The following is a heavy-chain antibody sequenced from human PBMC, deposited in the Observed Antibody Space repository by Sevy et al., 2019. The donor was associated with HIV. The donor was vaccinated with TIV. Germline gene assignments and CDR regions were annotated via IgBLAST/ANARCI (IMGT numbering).Heavy chain of an antibody. CDR3: AKDLTGSTIGYFDY. V-gene: IGHV3-23*01. D-gene: IGHD7-27*01. J-gene: IGHJ4*02. Sequence: GGSLRPSCAASGFIINNYAMAWVRQAPGKGLEWVSIINSRGTKYYANSVKGRFNISRDNSKNTLIVQMDSLRAEDTAVYYCAKDLTGSTIGYFDYWGQRTLVTVSS. CDR2: INSRGTK. CDR1: GFIINNYA.